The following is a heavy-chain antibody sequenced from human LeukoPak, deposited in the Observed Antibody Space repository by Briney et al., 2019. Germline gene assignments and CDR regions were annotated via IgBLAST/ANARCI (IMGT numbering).Heavy chain of an antibody. CDR1: GYTLTELS. J-gene: IGHJ4*02. Sequence: ASVKVSCKVSGYTLTELSMHWVRQAPGKGLEWMGGFDPEDGETIYAQKFQGRVTMTEDTSTDTAYMELSSLRSEDTAVYYCATGVGITGTRGGGPFCYWGQGTLVTVSS. D-gene: IGHD1-7*01. V-gene: IGHV1-24*01. CDR2: FDPEDGET. CDR3: ATGVGITGTRGGGPFCY.